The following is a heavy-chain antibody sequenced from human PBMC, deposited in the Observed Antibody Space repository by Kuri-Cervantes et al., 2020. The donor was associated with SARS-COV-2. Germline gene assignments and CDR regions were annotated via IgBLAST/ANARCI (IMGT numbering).Heavy chain of an antibody. J-gene: IGHJ6*03. CDR2: IYYSGST. Sequence: SETLSLTCTVSGGSISSSSYYWGWIRQPPGKGLEWIGSIYYSGSTNYNPSPKSRVTISVDTSKNQFSLKLSSVTAADTAVYYCARDRYSRSLFYYYYMDVWGKGTTVTVSS. V-gene: IGHV4-39*07. CDR1: GGSISSSSYY. D-gene: IGHD6-6*01. CDR3: ARDRYSRSLFYYYYMDV.